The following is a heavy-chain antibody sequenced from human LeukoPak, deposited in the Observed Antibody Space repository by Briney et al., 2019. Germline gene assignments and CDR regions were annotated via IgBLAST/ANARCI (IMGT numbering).Heavy chain of an antibody. CDR2: IKQDGSEK. J-gene: IGHJ4*02. CDR1: GFTFSSYW. CDR3: AQQLVRRGLY. V-gene: IGHV3-7*01. Sequence: GGSLRLSCAASGFTFSSYWMNWVRQAPGKGLEWVASIKQDGSEKYSVDSVSGRFTISRDNAKNSLYLQMNSLRAEDTAVYYCAQQLVRRGLYWGQGTLVTVSS. D-gene: IGHD6-13*01.